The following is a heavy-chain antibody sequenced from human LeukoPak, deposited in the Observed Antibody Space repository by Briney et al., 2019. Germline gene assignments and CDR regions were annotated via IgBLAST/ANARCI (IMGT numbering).Heavy chain of an antibody. CDR2: ISNDGSNK. CDR3: GSVYGAPDAADC. J-gene: IGHJ4*02. V-gene: IGHV3-30-3*01. Sequence: PGGSLSLSCAASGFPLSSFAMLGVRHAPGKGREWVAVISNDGSNKYYADSVKGRFTNQKNSSKNTPYWQMDRRMPEDTAGYYCGSVYGAPDAADCWGQGTLVTVSS. CDR1: GFPLSSFA. D-gene: IGHD4-17*01.